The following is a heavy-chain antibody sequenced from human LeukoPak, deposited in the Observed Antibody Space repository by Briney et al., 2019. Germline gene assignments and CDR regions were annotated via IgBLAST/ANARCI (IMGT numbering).Heavy chain of an antibody. CDR2: IIPIFGTA. V-gene: IGHV1-69*13. Sequence: SVKVSCKASGGTFSSYAISWVRQAPGQGLEWMGGIIPIFGTANYAQKFQGRVTITADESTSTAYMELSSLRSEDTAVYYCARDKSLTVTTHDAFDIWGQGTMVTVSS. CDR1: GGTFSSYA. CDR3: ARDKSLTVTTHDAFDI. D-gene: IGHD4-17*01. J-gene: IGHJ3*02.